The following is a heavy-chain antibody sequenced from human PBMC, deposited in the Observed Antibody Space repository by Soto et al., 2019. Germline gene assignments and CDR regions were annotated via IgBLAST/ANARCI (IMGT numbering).Heavy chain of an antibody. CDR2: IYNSGST. V-gene: IGHV4-59*08. J-gene: IGHJ6*03. CDR1: GGSFNSYY. D-gene: IGHD3-10*01. CDR3: ASTEWFGELPQFPYYSYMDV. Sequence: QVQLQESGPGLVKPSETLSLTCTVSGGSFNSYYWSWIRQPPGKGLEWIGYIYNSGSTNDNPSLKSRVTISVDTSKNQCSLKLRSVTAADTAVYYCASTEWFGELPQFPYYSYMDVWGKGTTVTVSS.